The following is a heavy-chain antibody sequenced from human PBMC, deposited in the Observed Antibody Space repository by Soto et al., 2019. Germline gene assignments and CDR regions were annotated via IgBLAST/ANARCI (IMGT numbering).Heavy chain of an antibody. J-gene: IGHJ6*02. V-gene: IGHV3-74*01. CDR3: ARATFPSSSYYYYYYGMDV. Sequence: LSCAASGFTFSSYWMHWVRQAPGKGLVWVSRINSDGSSTSYADSVKGRFTISRDNAKNTLYLQMNSLRAEDTAVYYCARATFPSSSYYYYYYGMDVWGQGTTVTVSS. D-gene: IGHD6-6*01. CDR1: GFTFSSYW. CDR2: INSDGSST.